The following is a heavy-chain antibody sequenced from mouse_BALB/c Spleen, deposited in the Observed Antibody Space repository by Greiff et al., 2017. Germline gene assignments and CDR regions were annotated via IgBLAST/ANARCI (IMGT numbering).Heavy chain of an antibody. CDR2: INPYNDGT. CDR1: GYTFTSYV. CDR3: ARGDYGSSYYAMDY. Sequence: EVHLVESGPELVKPGASVKMSCKASGYTFTSYVMHWVKQKPGQGLEWIGYINPYNDGTKYNEKFKGKATLTSDKSSSTAYMELSSLTSEDAAVYYCARGDYGSSYYAMDYWGQGTSVTVSS. V-gene: IGHV1-14*01. J-gene: IGHJ4*01. D-gene: IGHD1-1*01.